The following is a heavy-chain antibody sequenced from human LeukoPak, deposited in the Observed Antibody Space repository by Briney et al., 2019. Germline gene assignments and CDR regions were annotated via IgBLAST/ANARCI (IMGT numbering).Heavy chain of an antibody. CDR3: ARGTMVRGVIRWFEP. V-gene: IGHV4-30-2*01. J-gene: IGHJ5*02. CDR2: IYHSGST. D-gene: IGHD3-10*01. CDR1: GGSISSGGYS. Sequence: SQTLSLTCAVSGGSISSGGYSWSWIRQPPGKVLEWIGYIYHSGSTYYNPSLKSRVTISVDRSKNQFSLKLSSVTAADTAVYYCARGTMVRGVIRWFEPWGQGTLVTVSS.